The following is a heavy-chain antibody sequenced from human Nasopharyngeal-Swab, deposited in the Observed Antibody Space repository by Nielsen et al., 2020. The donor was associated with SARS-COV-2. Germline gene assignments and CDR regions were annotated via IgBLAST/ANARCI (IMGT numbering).Heavy chain of an antibody. CDR3: ARGDIVVVPAAILYYYYMDV. Sequence: GESLKISCAASGFTFSSYWMSWVRQAPGKGLEWVANIKQDGSEKYYVDSAKGRFTISRDNAKNSLYLQMNSLRAEDTAVYYCARGDIVVVPAAILYYYYMDVWGKGTTVTVSS. V-gene: IGHV3-7*01. D-gene: IGHD2-2*02. J-gene: IGHJ6*03. CDR1: GFTFSSYW. CDR2: IKQDGSEK.